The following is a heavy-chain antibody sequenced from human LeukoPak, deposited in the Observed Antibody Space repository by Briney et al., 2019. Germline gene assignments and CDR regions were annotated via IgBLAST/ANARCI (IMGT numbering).Heavy chain of an antibody. Sequence: SETLSLTCTVSGDSISSFFWTWIRQPPGKGLEWIGYIDYSGNTNCNTALKSRVTISAETSKNQVSLKLSSVTAADTAVYYCAAPSSGTRGVDGLDVWGQGTTVTVSS. CDR1: GDSISSFF. J-gene: IGHJ6*02. V-gene: IGHV4-59*01. D-gene: IGHD2-2*01. CDR2: IDYSGNT. CDR3: AAPSSGTRGVDGLDV.